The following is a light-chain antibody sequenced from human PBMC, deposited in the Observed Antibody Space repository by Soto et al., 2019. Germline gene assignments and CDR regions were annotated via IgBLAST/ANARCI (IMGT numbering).Light chain of an antibody. Sequence: DIQMTQSPSTLSASVGDRVTITCRASQSVSSWLAWYQQKPGKAPKLLIYLASNLESGVPSRFSGSGSGTEFILTISSLQPDDFATYYCQQYDSYSPWTFGQGTKVDI. V-gene: IGKV1-5*03. J-gene: IGKJ1*01. CDR2: LAS. CDR3: QQYDSYSPWT. CDR1: QSVSSW.